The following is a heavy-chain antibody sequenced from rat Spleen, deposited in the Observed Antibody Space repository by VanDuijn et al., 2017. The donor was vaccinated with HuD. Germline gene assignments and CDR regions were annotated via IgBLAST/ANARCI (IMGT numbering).Heavy chain of an antibody. CDR3: VREEFGVRD. CDR2: ILYDTTNT. J-gene: IGHJ2*01. D-gene: IGHD4-3*01. Sequence: EVQLVESGGGFVQPGRSLKFSCVASGFTFRDYAMAWVRQAPKKGLEWVATILYDTTNTYYRDSVRGRFTISRDNAKNTLHLQMDSLRSEDTAIYYCVREEFGVRDWGQGIMVTVSS. V-gene: IGHV5-17*01. CDR1: GFTFRDYA.